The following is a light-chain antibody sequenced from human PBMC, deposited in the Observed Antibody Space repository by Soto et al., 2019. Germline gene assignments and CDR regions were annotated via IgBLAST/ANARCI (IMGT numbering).Light chain of an antibody. CDR1: QTITSY. CDR2: AAS. Sequence: DIQMTQSPSSRSASVGDRVTITCRASQTITSYLNWYQQKPGEAPKLLIYAASSLQSGVAVRFSGSGSGTDYTLTINSLQPEDFATYYCQQRRTFGQGTKLEIK. J-gene: IGKJ2*01. V-gene: IGKV1-39*01. CDR3: QQRRT.